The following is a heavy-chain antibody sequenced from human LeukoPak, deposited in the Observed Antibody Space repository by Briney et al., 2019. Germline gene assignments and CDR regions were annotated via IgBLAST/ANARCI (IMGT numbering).Heavy chain of an antibody. J-gene: IGHJ4*02. CDR2: ISAYNGNT. CDR1: GYTFTSYG. V-gene: IGHV1-18*01. D-gene: IGHD5-24*01. Sequence: ASVKVSCKASGYTFTSYGISWVRQAPGQGLEWMGWISAYNGNTNYAQKLQGRVTMTTDTSTSTAYMELRSLRSDDTAVYYCATAMANPYYFDYWGQGTLVTVSS. CDR3: ATAMANPYYFDY.